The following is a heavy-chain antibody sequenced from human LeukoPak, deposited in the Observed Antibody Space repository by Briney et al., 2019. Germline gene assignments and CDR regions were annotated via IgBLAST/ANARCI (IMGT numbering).Heavy chain of an antibody. CDR1: GFSLSTSGVG. D-gene: IGHD4-17*01. Sequence: KSGPTLVNPTQTLTLTCTFSGFSLSTSGVGVAWIRQPPGKALEWPALIYWDDDKRYSPSLESRITITKDTSKHQVVLTMTTMDPVDTATYYCAHYDYGDSPTVDYFDYWGQGTLVTVSS. V-gene: IGHV2-5*02. CDR3: AHYDYGDSPTVDYFDY. CDR2: IYWDDDK. J-gene: IGHJ4*02.